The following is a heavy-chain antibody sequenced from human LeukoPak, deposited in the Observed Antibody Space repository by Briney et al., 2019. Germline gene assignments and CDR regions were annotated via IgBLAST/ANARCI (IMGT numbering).Heavy chain of an antibody. J-gene: IGHJ3*02. CDR1: GFTFSDYY. Sequence: GGSLRLSCAASGFTFSDYYMSWIRQAPGKGLEWVSYISSSGSTIYYADSVKGRFTISRDNAKNSLYLQMNSLRAEDTAVYYCARVSLLTPDQQLGRGAFDIWGQGTMVTVSS. D-gene: IGHD6-13*01. V-gene: IGHV3-11*01. CDR2: ISSSGSTI. CDR3: ARVSLLTPDQQLGRGAFDI.